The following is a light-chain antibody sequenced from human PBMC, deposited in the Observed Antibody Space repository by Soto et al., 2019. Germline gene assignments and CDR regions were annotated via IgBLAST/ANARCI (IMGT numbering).Light chain of an antibody. CDR1: STDFVSYNR. J-gene: IGLJ1*01. V-gene: IGLV2-18*01. CDR3: SLYTSENAYV. Sequence: QSALTQPPSVSGSPGQSVTISCIGTSTDFVSYNRVSWYQQPPGTAPKLMIYEVSKRPSGVPDRFSGSKSGNTASLTISGLQAADEADYYCSLYTSENAYVFGTGTKVTVL. CDR2: EVS.